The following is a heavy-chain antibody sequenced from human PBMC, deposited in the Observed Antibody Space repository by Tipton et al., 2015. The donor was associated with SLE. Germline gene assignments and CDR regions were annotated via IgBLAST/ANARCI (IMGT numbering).Heavy chain of an antibody. J-gene: IGHJ4*02. D-gene: IGHD2-15*01. CDR2: ISSSSSTI. Sequence: LSLTCAVSGYSISSGYYWGWIRQPPGKGLEWVSYISSSSSTIYYADSVKGRFTISRDNAKNSLYLQMNSLRAEDTAVYYCASLSLVAADYFDYWGQGTLVTVSS. V-gene: IGHV3-11*01. CDR1: GYSISSGYY. CDR3: ASLSLVAADYFDY.